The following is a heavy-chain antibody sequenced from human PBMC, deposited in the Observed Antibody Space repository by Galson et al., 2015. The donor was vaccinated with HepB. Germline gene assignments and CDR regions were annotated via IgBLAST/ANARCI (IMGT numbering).Heavy chain of an antibody. Sequence: SVKVSCKASGYTFTSYYMHWVRQAPGQGLEWMGIINPSGGSTSYAQKFQGRVTMTRDTSTSTVYMELSSLRSEDTAVYYCARLLRIAYCGGDCPYGMDVWGQGTTITVSS. J-gene: IGHJ6*02. CDR2: INPSGGST. D-gene: IGHD2-21*02. CDR3: ARLLRIAYCGGDCPYGMDV. V-gene: IGHV1-46*01. CDR1: GYTFTSYY.